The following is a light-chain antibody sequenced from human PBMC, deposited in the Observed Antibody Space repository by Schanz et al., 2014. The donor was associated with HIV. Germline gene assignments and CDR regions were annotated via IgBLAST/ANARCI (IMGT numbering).Light chain of an antibody. Sequence: QSALTQPPSASGSRGQSVTISCTGTSSDVGHYDYVSWYQQHPGKAPKLMIYDVSKRPSGISNRFSGSKSGNTASLTISGLQAEDEGDYYCSSYTSTNPLVVFGGGTKLTVL. J-gene: IGLJ2*01. V-gene: IGLV2-14*01. CDR1: SSDVGHYDY. CDR2: DVS. CDR3: SSYTSTNPLVV.